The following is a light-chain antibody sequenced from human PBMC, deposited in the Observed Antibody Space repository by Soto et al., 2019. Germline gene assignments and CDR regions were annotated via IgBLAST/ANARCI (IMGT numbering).Light chain of an antibody. CDR1: SSNIGSNT. J-gene: IGLJ7*01. CDR2: SNN. V-gene: IGLV1-44*01. Sequence: QSVLTQPPSASGTPGQRVTISCSGSSSNIGSNTVNWYQQLPGTAPKLLIYSNNQRPSGVPDRFSCSKSGTSASLAISGLQSEDEADYYCAAWDDSLNGAVFGGGTQLTVL. CDR3: AAWDDSLNGAV.